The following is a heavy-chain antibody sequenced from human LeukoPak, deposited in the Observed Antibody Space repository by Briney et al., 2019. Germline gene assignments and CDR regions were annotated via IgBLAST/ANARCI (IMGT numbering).Heavy chain of an antibody. CDR1: GFTFRAYG. J-gene: IGHJ3*02. CDR2: ISGSGDRT. CDR3: ANDNFYDSSGYFGALDI. D-gene: IGHD3-22*01. V-gene: IGHV3-23*01. Sequence: GGTLRLSCAASGFTFRAYGMSWVRQAPGKGLEWVSDISGSGDRTYYADSVKGRFTISKDNSQNTLYLQMNTLRAEDTAIYYCANDNFYDSSGYFGALDIWGQGTMVTVSS.